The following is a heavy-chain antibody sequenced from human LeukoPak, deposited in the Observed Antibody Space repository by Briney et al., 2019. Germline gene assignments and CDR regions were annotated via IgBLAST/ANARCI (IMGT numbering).Heavy chain of an antibody. V-gene: IGHV3-9*01. CDR2: ITPNSGGV. J-gene: IGHJ6*02. Sequence: GGSLRLSCAASGFTFDNYVMHWVRLVPGKGLECVSSITPNSGGVGYAASVKGRFTISRDNARNSLYLQMSSLRAEDTAVYYCTRGISYTMNIWGQGTTVTVSS. D-gene: IGHD2/OR15-2a*01. CDR1: GFTFDNYV. CDR3: TRGISYTMNI.